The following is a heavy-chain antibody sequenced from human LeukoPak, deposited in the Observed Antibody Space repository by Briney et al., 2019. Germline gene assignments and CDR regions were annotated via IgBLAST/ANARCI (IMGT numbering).Heavy chain of an antibody. D-gene: IGHD3-22*01. V-gene: IGHV3-23*01. CDR2: ISGSGGNT. Sequence: GSLRLSCAASGFTFRSYAMSWWRQAPGKGLEGVSTISGSGGNTYYADSVKGRFTISRDNSKNTLYLQMTSLSAADTAVYYCARDYYDSSGYFPLIDYWGQGTLVTVSS. CDR1: GFTFRSYA. CDR3: ARDYYDSSGYFPLIDY. J-gene: IGHJ4*02.